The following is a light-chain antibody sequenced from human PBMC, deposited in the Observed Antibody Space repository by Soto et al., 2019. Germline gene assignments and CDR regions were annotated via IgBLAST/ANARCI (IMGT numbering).Light chain of an antibody. J-gene: IGKJ4*01. CDR2: GAS. CDR3: QQYTEWPPVT. Sequence: HSPAAVSVTPGERATLSCRASQSVSSNLAWYQQKPGQAPRLLIHGASTRATGIPARFSGSGSGTEFTLTISSLEPEDFAVYYCQQYTEWPPVTFGGGTKV. V-gene: IGKV3-15*01. CDR1: QSVSSN.